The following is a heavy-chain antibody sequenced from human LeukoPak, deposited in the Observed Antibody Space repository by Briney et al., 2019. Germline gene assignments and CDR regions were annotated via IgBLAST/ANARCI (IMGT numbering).Heavy chain of an antibody. D-gene: IGHD3/OR15-3a*01. J-gene: IGHJ4*02. V-gene: IGHV4-38-2*02. Sequence: SETLSLTCTISGYSISSGYYWGWIRQPPGKGLEWIGSIYHSGSTYYNPSLKSRVTISVDTSKNQFSLKLSSVTAADTAVYYCARQTGSGLFILPGGQGTLVTVSS. CDR1: GYSISSGYY. CDR3: ARQTGSGLFILP. CDR2: IYHSGST.